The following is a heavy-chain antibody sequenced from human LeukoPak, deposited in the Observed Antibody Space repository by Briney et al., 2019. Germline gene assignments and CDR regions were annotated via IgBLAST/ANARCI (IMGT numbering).Heavy chain of an antibody. CDR2: TYYRSKWYN. V-gene: IGHV6-1*01. J-gene: IGHJ5*02. D-gene: IGHD6-13*01. CDR1: GDSVSSNSAA. CDR3: ARGRCSSRSNWFDH. Sequence: SQTLSLTCALSGDSVSSNSAAWNWIRQSPTRGLEWLGRTYYRSKWYNDYAVSVKSRITINPDTSKNQFSLQLNSVTPEDTAMYYCARGRCSSRSNWFDHWGQGTLVTVSS.